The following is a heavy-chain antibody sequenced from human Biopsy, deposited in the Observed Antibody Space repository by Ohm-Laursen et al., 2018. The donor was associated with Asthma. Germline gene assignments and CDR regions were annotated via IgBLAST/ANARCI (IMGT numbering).Heavy chain of an antibody. CDR3: AGFCSGGNCPDH. D-gene: IGHD2-15*01. V-gene: IGHV4-59*01. J-gene: IGHJ4*02. Sequence: GTLSLTCTASGVSIRSYYWTWIRQPPGKGLEWIGNIHYSGSTYSNPSLKSRVTISVDTSKKQISLRLSSVIAADTAVYYCAGFCSGGNCPDHWGQGTLVTVSS. CDR1: GVSIRSYY. CDR2: IHYSGST.